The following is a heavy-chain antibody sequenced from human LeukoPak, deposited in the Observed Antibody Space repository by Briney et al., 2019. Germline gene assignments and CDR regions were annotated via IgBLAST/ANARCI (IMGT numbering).Heavy chain of an antibody. Sequence: GGSLRLSCEGSGFTFRSHWMSWVRQAPGKGLEWVSAISGSGGSTYYADSVKGRFTISRDNSKNTLYLQMNSLRAEDTAVYYCAKGIIVGAPLDYWGQGTLVTVSS. V-gene: IGHV3-23*01. CDR3: AKGIIVGAPLDY. J-gene: IGHJ4*02. CDR1: GFTFRSHW. D-gene: IGHD1-26*01. CDR2: ISGSGGST.